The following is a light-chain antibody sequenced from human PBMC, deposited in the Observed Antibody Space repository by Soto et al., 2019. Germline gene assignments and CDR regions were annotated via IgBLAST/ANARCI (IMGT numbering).Light chain of an antibody. CDR3: QQYAVSPLT. CDR1: QTVPKTY. J-gene: IGKJ4*01. V-gene: IGKV3-20*01. Sequence: ELVLTQSPGTLSLSPGETVTPSCSASQTVPKTYLAWYQQKPVQAPRLLIYDASTRATGIPDRFSGGGSGTDFTLTISRLEPEDFAVYFCQQYAVSPLTFGGGTKVEIK. CDR2: DAS.